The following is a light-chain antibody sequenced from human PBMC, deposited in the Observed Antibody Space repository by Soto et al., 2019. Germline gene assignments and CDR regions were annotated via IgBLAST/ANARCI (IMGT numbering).Light chain of an antibody. CDR3: QQSYSTPRT. Sequence: DIQRTQSPSSLSASVGDRVTITCRASQSISNYLNWYQQKPGKAPKLLMFAASSLQSGVPSRFSGGGSGTDFTLTISSLQPEDFATYYCQQSYSTPRTFGQGTKVEIK. CDR1: QSISNY. CDR2: AAS. V-gene: IGKV1-39*01. J-gene: IGKJ1*01.